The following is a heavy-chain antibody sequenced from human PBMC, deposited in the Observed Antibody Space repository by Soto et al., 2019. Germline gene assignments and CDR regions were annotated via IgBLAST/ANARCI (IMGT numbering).Heavy chain of an antibody. CDR3: AREVQFHTPAFVY. D-gene: IGHD2-15*01. Sequence: QVQLVQSGAEMKKPGSSVKVSCQSSGGTFNTYAMNWVRQAPGQGPEWMGDISPMFGAANYAPKFQGRVTITADEPTGTSHVQLSSLTSEDTALYFCAREVQFHTPAFVYWGQRTLVTVSS. CDR1: GGTFNTYA. V-gene: IGHV1-69*19. J-gene: IGHJ4*02. CDR2: ISPMFGAA.